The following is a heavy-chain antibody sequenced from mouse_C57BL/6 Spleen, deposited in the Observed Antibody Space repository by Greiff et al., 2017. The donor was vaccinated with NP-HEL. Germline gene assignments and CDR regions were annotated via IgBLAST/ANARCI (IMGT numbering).Heavy chain of an antibody. CDR1: GFTFSSYA. CDR2: ISSGGDYI. J-gene: IGHJ4*01. D-gene: IGHD1-1*01. CDR3: TREEKNYYGSSPYAMDY. Sequence: DVKLVESGEGLVKPGGSLKLSCAASGFTFSSYAMSWVRQTPEKRLEWVAYISSGGDYIYYADSVKGRFTISRDNARNTLYLQMSSLKSEDTAMYYCTREEKNYYGSSPYAMDYWGQGTSVTVSS. V-gene: IGHV5-9-1*02.